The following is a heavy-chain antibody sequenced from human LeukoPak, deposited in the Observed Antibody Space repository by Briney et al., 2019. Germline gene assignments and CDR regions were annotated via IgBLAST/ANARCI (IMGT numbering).Heavy chain of an antibody. V-gene: IGHV4-4*07. Sequence: PSETLSLTCTVSGGSISSYYWSWIRQPAGKGLEWIGRIYTSGSTNYNASLKSRVSVSVDTSKNQFSLKLSSVTAADTAVFYCARENSGSCREFDYWGQGTLVTVSS. CDR1: GGSISSYY. CDR2: IYTSGST. D-gene: IGHD1-26*01. CDR3: ARENSGSCREFDY. J-gene: IGHJ4*02.